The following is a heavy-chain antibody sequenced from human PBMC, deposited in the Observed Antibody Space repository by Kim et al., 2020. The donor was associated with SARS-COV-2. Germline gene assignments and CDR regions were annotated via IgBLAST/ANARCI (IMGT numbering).Heavy chain of an antibody. Sequence: GGSLRLSCAASGFTFSDYYMSWIRQAPGKGLEWVSYISSSSSYTNYADSVKGRFTISRDNAKNSLYLQMNSLRAEDTAVYYCARGGPYYDFWSGYYSEFEGDDAFDIWGQGTMVTVSS. CDR3: ARGGPYYDFWSGYYSEFEGDDAFDI. J-gene: IGHJ3*02. V-gene: IGHV3-11*06. CDR2: ISSSSSYT. D-gene: IGHD3-3*01. CDR1: GFTFSDYY.